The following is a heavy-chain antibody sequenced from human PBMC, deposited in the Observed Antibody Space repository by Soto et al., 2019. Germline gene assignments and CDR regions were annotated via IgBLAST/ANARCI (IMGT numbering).Heavy chain of an antibody. J-gene: IGHJ6*03. D-gene: IGHD6-13*01. CDR1: GFTFSSYA. CDR2: ISGSGGST. CDR3: AKAGYSSSWYGTWDYYYYYMDV. Sequence: GGSLRLSCAASGFTFSSYAMSWVRQAPGKGLEWVSAISGSGGSTYYADSVKGRFTISRDNSKNTLYLQMNSLGAEDTAVYYCAKAGYSSSWYGTWDYYYYYMDVWGKGTTVTVSS. V-gene: IGHV3-23*01.